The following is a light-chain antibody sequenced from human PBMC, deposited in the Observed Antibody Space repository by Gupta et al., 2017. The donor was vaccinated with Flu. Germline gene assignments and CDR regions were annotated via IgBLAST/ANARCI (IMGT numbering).Light chain of an antibody. V-gene: IGKV1-9*01. CDR3: QPRNNFHFT. J-gene: IGKJ3*01. CDR1: QGISID. CDR2: GAS. Sequence: DIQLTQSPSFLSASVGDRVTITCRASQGISIDLAWYQQKPGKAPNLLIYGASTVHTGVPSRFSGSGSGTEFTLTISSLQPEDFGNYYCQPRNNFHFTCGHGTNVDIK.